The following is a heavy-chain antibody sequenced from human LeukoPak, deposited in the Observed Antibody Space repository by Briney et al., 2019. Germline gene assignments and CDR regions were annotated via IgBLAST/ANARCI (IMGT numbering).Heavy chain of an antibody. Sequence: SETLSLTCTVSGGSMTNYYWSWIRQPPGKGLEWISYIYQTGDTGYNPSLKSRATISLDMSKNQFSLKLSAVIAADTAVYYCARHEFAGPFAYWGQGTLVTVSS. V-gene: IGHV4-59*08. J-gene: IGHJ4*02. CDR3: ARHEFAGPFAY. CDR2: IYQTGDT. CDR1: GGSMTNYY.